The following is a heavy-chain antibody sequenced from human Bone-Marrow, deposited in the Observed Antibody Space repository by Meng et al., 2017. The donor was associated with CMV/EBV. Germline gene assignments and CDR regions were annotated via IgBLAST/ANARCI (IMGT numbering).Heavy chain of an antibody. J-gene: IGHJ4*02. CDR3: AWGGRWYRFDY. V-gene: IGHV1-69*01. CDR1: GGTLSSYA. Sequence: QVQLLQSGERVKKPGSSVKAAGKAFGGTLSSYAISWVRQAPGQGLEWMGGIIPIFGTANYAQKFQGRVTITADESTSTAYMELSSLRSEDTAVYYCAWGGRWYRFDYWGQGTLVTVSS. D-gene: IGHD3-16*01. CDR2: IIPIFGTA.